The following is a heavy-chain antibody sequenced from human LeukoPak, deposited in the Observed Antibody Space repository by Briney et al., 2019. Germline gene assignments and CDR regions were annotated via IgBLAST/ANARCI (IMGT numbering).Heavy chain of an antibody. CDR2: IYSGGST. Sequence: PGGSLRLSCAASGFTVSSNYMSWVRQAPGKGLEGVSVIYSGGSTYYADSGKGRFTISRDNSRNTLHLQMNSLRAEDTAVYYCARDLGRTRFGEYAFDIWGQGTMVTVSS. V-gene: IGHV3-53*01. CDR3: ARDLGRTRFGEYAFDI. J-gene: IGHJ3*02. CDR1: GFTVSSNY. D-gene: IGHD3-10*01.